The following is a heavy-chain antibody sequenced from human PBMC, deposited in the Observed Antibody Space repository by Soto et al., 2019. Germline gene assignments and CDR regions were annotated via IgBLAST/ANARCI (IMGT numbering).Heavy chain of an antibody. CDR1: GGSISSSSYY. CDR2: IYYSGST. V-gene: IGHV4-39*01. CDR3: AEIAAGDY. D-gene: IGHD6-13*01. Sequence: SETLSLTCTVSGGSISSSSYYWGWIRQPPGKGLEWIGSIYYSGSTYYNQSLKSRVTISVDTSKNQFSLKLSSVTAADTAVYYCAEIAAGDYWGQGTLVTVSS. J-gene: IGHJ4*02.